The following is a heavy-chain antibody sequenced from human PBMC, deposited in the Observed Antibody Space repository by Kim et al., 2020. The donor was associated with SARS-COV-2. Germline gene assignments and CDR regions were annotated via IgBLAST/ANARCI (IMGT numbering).Heavy chain of an antibody. CDR3: ARRAAGSSTSCFDY. D-gene: IGHD2-2*01. Sequence: VDSVKGRFTIARDNAKNSLYLQMNSLRAEDTAVYYCARRAAGSSTSCFDYWGQGTLVTVSS. V-gene: IGHV3-7*01. J-gene: IGHJ4*02.